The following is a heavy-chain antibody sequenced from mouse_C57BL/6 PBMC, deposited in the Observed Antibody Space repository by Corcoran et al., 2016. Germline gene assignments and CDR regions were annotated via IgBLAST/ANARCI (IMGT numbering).Heavy chain of an antibody. CDR2: IYPGSGNT. CDR3: ARRPYGSSYGYFDY. D-gene: IGHD1-1*01. CDR1: GYTFTDYY. Sequence: QVQLKQSGAELVRPVASVKLSCKASGYTFTDYYINWVKQRPGQGLEWIARIYPGSGNTYYNEKFKGKATLTAEKSSSTAYMQLSSLTSEDSAVYFCARRPYGSSYGYFDYWGQGTSLTVSS. J-gene: IGHJ2*03. V-gene: IGHV1-76*01.